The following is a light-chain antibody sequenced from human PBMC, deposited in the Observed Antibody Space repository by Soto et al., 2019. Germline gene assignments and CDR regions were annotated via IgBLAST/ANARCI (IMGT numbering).Light chain of an antibody. V-gene: IGKV3-20*01. CDR1: QSVSSSY. J-gene: IGKJ1*01. CDR2: GAS. Sequence: EIVLTQSPGTLSLARGERATLSCRASQSVSSSYLVWYQQKPGQAPRLLIYGASSRATGIPDRFSGSGSGTDFTLTISRLEPEDFAVYYCQQYGSSQTFGQGTKVEIK. CDR3: QQYGSSQT.